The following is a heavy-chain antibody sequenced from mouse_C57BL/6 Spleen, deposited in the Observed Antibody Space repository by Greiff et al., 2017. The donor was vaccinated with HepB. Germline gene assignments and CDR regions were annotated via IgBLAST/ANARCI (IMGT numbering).Heavy chain of an antibody. J-gene: IGHJ3*01. D-gene: IGHD3-2*02. V-gene: IGHV5-16*01. Sequence: EVMLVESEGGLVQPGSSMKLSCTASGFTFSDYYMAWVRQVPEKGLEWVANINYDGSSTYYLDSLKSRFIISRDNAKNILYLQMSSLKSEDTATYYCARHSSGYGGFAYWGQGTLVTVSA. CDR1: GFTFSDYY. CDR2: INYDGSST. CDR3: ARHSSGYGGFAY.